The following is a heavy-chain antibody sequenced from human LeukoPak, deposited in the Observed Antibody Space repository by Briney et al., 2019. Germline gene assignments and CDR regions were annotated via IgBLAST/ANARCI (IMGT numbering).Heavy chain of an antibody. CDR3: ARDAQWLVPEGYYYYMDV. Sequence: GGSLRLSCTASGFTFGDYAMSWVRQAPGKGLERVSSISSISSYIYYADSVKGRFTISRDNAQNSLFLQMNSLRAEDTAVYYCARDAQWLVPEGYYYYMDVWGKGTTVTVSS. V-gene: IGHV3-21*01. D-gene: IGHD6-19*01. CDR2: ISSISSYI. J-gene: IGHJ6*03. CDR1: GFTFGDYA.